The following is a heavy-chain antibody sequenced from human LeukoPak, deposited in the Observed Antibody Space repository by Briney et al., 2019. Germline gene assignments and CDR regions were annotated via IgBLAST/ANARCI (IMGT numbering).Heavy chain of an antibody. D-gene: IGHD3-10*01. V-gene: IGHV3-48*03. CDR3: ARDRYYGSGTFDY. J-gene: IGHJ4*02. Sequence: GGSLRLSCAASGFTFSSYEMNWVRQAPGKGLEWVSYISGSGSTINYADSVKGRFTISRDNAKNPLYLQMNSLRDEDTAFYYCARDRYYGSGTFDYWGQGTLVTVSS. CDR2: ISGSGSTI. CDR1: GFTFSSYE.